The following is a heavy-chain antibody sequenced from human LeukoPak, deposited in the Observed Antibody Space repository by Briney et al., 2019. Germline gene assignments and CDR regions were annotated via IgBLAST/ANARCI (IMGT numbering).Heavy chain of an antibody. CDR3: ARVGVIVVVPAAKGALDY. Sequence: PGGSLRLSCAASGFTFSNYAMHWVRQAPGKGLEWVAVISYDGSNKYYADSVKGRFAISRDNSKNTLYLQMNSLRAEDTAVYYCARVGVIVVVPAAKGALDYWGQGTLVTVSS. CDR2: ISYDGSNK. CDR1: GFTFSNYA. D-gene: IGHD2-2*01. V-gene: IGHV3-30*09. J-gene: IGHJ4*02.